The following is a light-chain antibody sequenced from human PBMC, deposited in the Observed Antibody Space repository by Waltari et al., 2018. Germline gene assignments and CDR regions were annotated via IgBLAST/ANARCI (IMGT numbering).Light chain of an antibody. V-gene: IGKV1-12*01. CDR2: AAS. CDR3: QQSDSVPLT. CDR1: QGISNW. J-gene: IGKJ4*01. Sequence: DIQLTQSPASVSASVGDRVTITCRASQGISNWLAWYQQKPGKAPNLLIYAASSMQSGVPARFSGSGSGTDFTLTISRLQPEDFAAYYCQQSDSVPLTFGGGTKVEIK.